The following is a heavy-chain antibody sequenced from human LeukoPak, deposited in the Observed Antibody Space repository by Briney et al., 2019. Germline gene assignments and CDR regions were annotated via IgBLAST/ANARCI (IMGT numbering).Heavy chain of an antibody. CDR2: ISSSSSYI. CDR3: ARGPQLHDAFDI. V-gene: IGHV3-21*01. J-gene: IGHJ3*02. Sequence: GGSLRLSCATSGFTFSSYTMNWVRQAPGKGLEWVSSISSSSSYIYYAESVKGRFTISRDDAKNSPYLQMNSLRAEDTAVYYCARGPQLHDAFDIWGQGTMVTVSS. D-gene: IGHD1-26*01. CDR1: GFTFSSYT.